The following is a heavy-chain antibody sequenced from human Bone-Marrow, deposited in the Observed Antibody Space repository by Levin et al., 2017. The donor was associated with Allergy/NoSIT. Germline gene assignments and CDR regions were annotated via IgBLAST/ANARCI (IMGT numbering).Heavy chain of an antibody. V-gene: IGHV6-1*01. Sequence: SQTLSLTCAISGDTVSNNNASWNWIRQPPSRGLEWLGSTYYRSKSYNDYALSVKGRISVNPDTSKNQLSLQLNSVTPEDTSVYSCARVEYTSSSGSFDYWGQGTVVTVSS. J-gene: IGHJ3*01. CDR1: GDTVSNNNAS. CDR3: ARVEYTSSSGSFDY. CDR2: TYYRSKSYN. D-gene: IGHD6-6*01.